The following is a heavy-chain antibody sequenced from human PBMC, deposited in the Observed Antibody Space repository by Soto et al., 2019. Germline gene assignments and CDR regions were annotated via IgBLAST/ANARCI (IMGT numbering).Heavy chain of an antibody. V-gene: IGHV4-31*03. Sequence: PSETLSLTCTVSGGSISSGGYYWSWIRQHPGKGLEWIGYIYYSGSTYYNPSLKSRVTISVDTSKNQFSLKLSSVTAADTAVYYRARAVHYYDSSGYPATFDYWGQGTLVTVSS. CDR3: ARAVHYYDSSGYPATFDY. J-gene: IGHJ4*02. CDR2: IYYSGST. D-gene: IGHD3-22*01. CDR1: GGSISSGGYY.